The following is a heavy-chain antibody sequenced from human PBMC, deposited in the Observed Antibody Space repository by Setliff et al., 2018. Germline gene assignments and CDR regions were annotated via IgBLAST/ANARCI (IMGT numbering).Heavy chain of an antibody. CDR2: INHSGST. V-gene: IGHV4-34*01. D-gene: IGHD3-3*01. Sequence: SETLSLTCTVYGASFSDYYWGWVRQPPGKGLEWIGEINHSGSTNYIPSLKSRLTISVDTSTNQFSLKLYSVTAADTAVYYCRYWSGYYNNDYWGQGTLVTVSS. CDR3: RYWSGYYNNDY. J-gene: IGHJ4*02. CDR1: GASFSDYY.